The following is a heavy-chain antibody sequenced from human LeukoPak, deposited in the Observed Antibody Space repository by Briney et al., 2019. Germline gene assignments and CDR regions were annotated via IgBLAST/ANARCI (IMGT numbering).Heavy chain of an antibody. CDR2: ISAYNGNT. D-gene: IGHD3-10*01. CDR3: ARPYYYASGTYWAYNWFDP. V-gene: IGHV1-18*01. Sequence: ASVKVSCKASGYTFTSYGISWVRQAPGRGLEWMGWISAYNGNTNYAQKLQGRVTMSTDTSTSTAYMELRSLRSDDTAVYYCARPYYYASGTYWAYNWFDPWGQGTLVTVSS. CDR1: GYTFTSYG. J-gene: IGHJ5*02.